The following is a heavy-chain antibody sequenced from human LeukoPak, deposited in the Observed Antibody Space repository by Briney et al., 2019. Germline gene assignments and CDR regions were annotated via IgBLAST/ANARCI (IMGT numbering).Heavy chain of an antibody. Sequence: SETLSLTCTVSGGSISSYYWSWIRQPPGKGLEWIGYIYYSGCTNYNPSLKSRVTISVDTSKNQFSLKLSSVTAADTAVYYCARMLMSSSSSWVPYYYYGMDVWGQGTTVTVSS. CDR2: IYYSGCT. J-gene: IGHJ6*02. CDR3: ARMLMSSSSSWVPYYYYGMDV. D-gene: IGHD6-13*01. CDR1: GGSISSYY. V-gene: IGHV4-59*01.